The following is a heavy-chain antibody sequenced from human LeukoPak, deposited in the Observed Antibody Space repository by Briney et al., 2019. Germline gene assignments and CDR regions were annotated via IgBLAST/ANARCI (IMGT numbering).Heavy chain of an antibody. V-gene: IGHV4-34*01. CDR1: GGSFRGYY. CDR3: ARSKIWDYYYGMDV. Sequence: SETLSLTCAVYGGSFRGYYWSWIRQPPGKGLEWMGEINHSGSTNYNPSLKSRVTISVDTSKNQFSLKLSSVTAADTAVYYCARSKIWDYYYGMDVWGKGTTVTVSS. CDR2: INHSGST. J-gene: IGHJ6*04. D-gene: IGHD3-16*01.